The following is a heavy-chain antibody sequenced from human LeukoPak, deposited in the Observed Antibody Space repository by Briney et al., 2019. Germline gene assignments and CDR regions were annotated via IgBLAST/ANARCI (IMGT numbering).Heavy chain of an antibody. CDR1: GGSISSSSYY. J-gene: IGHJ4*02. CDR3: ARLQAIIYFDY. D-gene: IGHD3-9*01. Sequence: PSETLSLTCTVSGGSISSSSYYWGWVRQPPGKGLEWIGNIYYSGTTYYNPSLKSRVTISVDTSENQFSLKLSSVTAADTAVYYCARLQAIIYFDYWGQGTLVTVSS. V-gene: IGHV4-39*01. CDR2: IYYSGTT.